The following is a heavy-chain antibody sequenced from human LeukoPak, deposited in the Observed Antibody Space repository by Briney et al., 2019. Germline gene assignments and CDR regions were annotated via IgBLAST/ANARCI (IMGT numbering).Heavy chain of an antibody. CDR3: ARGPTPPYYYYMDV. V-gene: IGHV4-61*02. CDR1: GGSISSGSYY. Sequence: SETLSLTCAVSGGSISSGSYYWSWIRQPAGKGLEWIGRIYTSGSTNYNPSLKSRVTISVDTSKNQFSLKLSSVTAADTAVYYCARGPTPPYYYYMDVWGKGTTVTVSS. J-gene: IGHJ6*03. CDR2: IYTSGST.